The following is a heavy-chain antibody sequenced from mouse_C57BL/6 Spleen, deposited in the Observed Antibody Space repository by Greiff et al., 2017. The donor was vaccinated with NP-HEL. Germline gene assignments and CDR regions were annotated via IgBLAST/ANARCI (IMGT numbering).Heavy chain of an antibody. CDR1: GFSLTSYG. V-gene: IGHV2-6-1*01. CDR2: IWSDGST. CDR3: ARHGGYGNYLAWFAY. Sequence: QVQLKESGPGLVAPSQSLSITCTVSGFSLTSYGVHWVRQPPGKGLEWLVVIWSDGSTTYNSALKSRLSISKDNSKSQVFLKMNSLQTDDTAMYYCARHGGYGNYLAWFAYWGQGTLVTVSA. J-gene: IGHJ3*01. D-gene: IGHD2-10*02.